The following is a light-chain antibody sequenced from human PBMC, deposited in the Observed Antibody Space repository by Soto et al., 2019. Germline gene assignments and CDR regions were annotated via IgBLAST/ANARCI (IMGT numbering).Light chain of an antibody. CDR2: SSN. CDR3: AAWDDSLSGFYV. J-gene: IGLJ1*01. Sequence: QSVLTQPPSASGTPGQRVIISCSGSSSNIGSNHVYWYQQFPGTATRLLIYSSNQRPSGVPDRFSGSKSGTSASLAISGLRSEDEADYYCAAWDDSLSGFYVFGTGTKLTVL. V-gene: IGLV1-47*02. CDR1: SSNIGSNH.